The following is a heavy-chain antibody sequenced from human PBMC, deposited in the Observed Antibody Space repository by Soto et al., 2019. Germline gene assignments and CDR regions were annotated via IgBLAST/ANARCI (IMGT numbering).Heavy chain of an antibody. J-gene: IGHJ4*02. CDR1: GFTFSSYS. CDR3: AKRVDILTGYSTDY. Sequence: GGSLRLSCAASGFTFSSYSMNWVRQAPGKGLEWVSYISSSSSTIYYADSVKGRFTISRDNAKNSLYLQMNSLRVEDTAVYYCAKRVDILTGYSTDYWGQGTLVTVSS. CDR2: ISSSSSTI. D-gene: IGHD3-9*01. V-gene: IGHV3-48*01.